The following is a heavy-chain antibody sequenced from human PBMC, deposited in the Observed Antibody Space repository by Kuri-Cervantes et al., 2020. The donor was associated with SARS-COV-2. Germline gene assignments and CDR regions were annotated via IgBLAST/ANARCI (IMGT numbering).Heavy chain of an antibody. CDR1: GFTFSSYA. V-gene: IGHV3-30*01. J-gene: IGHJ3*02. CDR3: ARRWRDYGDPRGAFDI. CDR2: ISYDGSNK. Sequence: LSLTCAASGFTFSSYAMHWVRQAPGKGLEWVAVISYDGSNKYYADSVKGRFTISRDNSKNTLYLQMNSLRAEDTAVYYCARRWRDYGDPRGAFDIWGQGTMVTVSS. D-gene: IGHD4-17*01.